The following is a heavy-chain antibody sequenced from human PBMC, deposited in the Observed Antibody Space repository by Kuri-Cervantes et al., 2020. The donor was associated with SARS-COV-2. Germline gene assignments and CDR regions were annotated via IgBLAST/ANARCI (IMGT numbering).Heavy chain of an antibody. Sequence: GESLKISCKGSGYSFTSYWISWVRQMPGKGLEWMGRIDPSDSYTNYSPSFQGHVTISADKSISTAYLQWSSLKASDTAMYYCASLGYCTSGVCYGLDYWGQGTLVTVSS. V-gene: IGHV5-10-1*01. J-gene: IGHJ4*02. CDR2: IDPSDSYT. CDR1: GYSFTSYW. CDR3: ASLGYCTSGVCYGLDY. D-gene: IGHD2-8*01.